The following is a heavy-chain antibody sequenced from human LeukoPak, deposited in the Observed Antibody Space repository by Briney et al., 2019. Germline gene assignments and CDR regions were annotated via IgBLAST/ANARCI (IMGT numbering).Heavy chain of an antibody. CDR2: ISGSGDST. V-gene: IGHV3-23*01. Sequence: GGSLRLSCAASGFTFSSYAMSWVRQAPGKGLEWVSSISGSGDSTYYADSVKGRFTISRDNSKNTLCLQMNSLRAEDTALYYCAKDPQQLEAPYNWFDPWGQGTLVTVSS. J-gene: IGHJ5*02. CDR1: GFTFSSYA. CDR3: AKDPQQLEAPYNWFDP. D-gene: IGHD1-1*01.